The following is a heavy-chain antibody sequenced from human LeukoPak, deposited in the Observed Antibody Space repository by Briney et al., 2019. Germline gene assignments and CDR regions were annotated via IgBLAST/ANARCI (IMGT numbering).Heavy chain of an antibody. J-gene: IGHJ4*02. CDR3: ARLSVASELIDY. Sequence: SETLSLTCAVYGGSFSGYYWSWIRQPPGKGLEWIGEINHSGSTNYNPSLKSRVTISVDTSKNQFSLKLSSVTAADTAVYYCARLSVASELIDYWGQGTLVTVSS. D-gene: IGHD6-19*01. V-gene: IGHV4-34*01. CDR1: GGSFSGYY. CDR2: INHSGST.